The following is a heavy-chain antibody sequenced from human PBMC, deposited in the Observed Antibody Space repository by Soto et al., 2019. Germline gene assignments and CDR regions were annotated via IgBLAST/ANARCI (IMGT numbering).Heavy chain of an antibody. D-gene: IGHD2-15*01. CDR2: ISSSSSTI. CDR3: ARDRPYCSGGSCFDYYMDV. CDR1: GFTFSSYS. J-gene: IGHJ6*03. Sequence: GSLRLSCAASGFTFSSYSMNWVRQAPGKGLEWVSYISSSSSTIYYADSVKGRFTISRDNAKNSLYLQMNSLRAEDTAVYYCARDRPYCSGGSCFDYYMDVWGKGTTVTVSS. V-gene: IGHV3-48*01.